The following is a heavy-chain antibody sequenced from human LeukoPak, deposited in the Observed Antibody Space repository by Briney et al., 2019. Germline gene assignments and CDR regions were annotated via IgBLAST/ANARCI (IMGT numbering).Heavy chain of an antibody. CDR3: ATGPITVVVTARTFDY. J-gene: IGHJ4*02. Sequence: ASVKVSCKASGGTFSSYAISWVRQAPGQGLEWMGGIIPIFGTANYAQKFQGRVTMTEDTSTDTAYMELSSLRSEDTAVYYCATGPITVVVTARTFDYWGQGTLVTVSS. CDR2: IIPIFGTA. D-gene: IGHD2-21*02. CDR1: GGTFSSYA. V-gene: IGHV1-69*06.